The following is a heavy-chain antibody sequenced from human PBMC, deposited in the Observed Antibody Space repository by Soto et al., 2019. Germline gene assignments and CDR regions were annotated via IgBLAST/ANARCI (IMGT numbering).Heavy chain of an antibody. Sequence: PGGSLRLSCAASGFTFSAYNMNWVRQPPGKGLEWVSSITSSSSSIYYADSLRGRFTISRDNAKNSLYLQMNSLRAEDTAVYYCARHYGDNGWFDPWGQGTPGT. D-gene: IGHD4-17*01. V-gene: IGHV3-21*06. CDR3: ARHYGDNGWFDP. CDR2: ITSSSSSI. J-gene: IGHJ5*02. CDR1: GFTFSAYN.